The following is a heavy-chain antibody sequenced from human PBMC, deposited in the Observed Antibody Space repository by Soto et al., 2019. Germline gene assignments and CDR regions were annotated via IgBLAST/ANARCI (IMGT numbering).Heavy chain of an antibody. V-gene: IGHV3-30-3*01. Sequence: GGSLRLSCAASGFTFSSYAMHWVRQAPGKGLEWVAVISYDGSNKYYADSVKGRFTISRDNSKNTLYLQMNSLRAEDTAVYYCARGASSSGWYGMDVWGQGTTVTV. CDR3: ARGASSSGWYGMDV. D-gene: IGHD6-19*01. J-gene: IGHJ6*02. CDR1: GFTFSSYA. CDR2: ISYDGSNK.